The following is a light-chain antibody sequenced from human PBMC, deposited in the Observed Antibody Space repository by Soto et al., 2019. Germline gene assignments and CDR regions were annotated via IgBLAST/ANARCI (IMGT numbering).Light chain of an antibody. Sequence: QSVLTQPPSASGTPGQRVTISCSGSSSNIESNTVYWYQQLPGMAPRLLIHTNDRRPSGVPDRFSGSKSGTSASLAISGLQSEDEADYYCLAWDGSFNGNLFGTGTKVTVL. CDR2: TND. J-gene: IGLJ1*01. CDR1: SSNIESNT. CDR3: LAWDGSFNGNL. V-gene: IGLV1-44*01.